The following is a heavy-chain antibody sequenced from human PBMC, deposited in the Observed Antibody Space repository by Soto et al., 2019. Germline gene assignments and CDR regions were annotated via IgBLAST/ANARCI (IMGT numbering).Heavy chain of an antibody. Sequence: SETMSLTCTVSGGSISIYYWSWIRQPPGKGLEWIGYIYYSGSTNSNPSLKSRVTISVDTSKNQFSLKLSSVTAADTAVYYCARDSKRGYSGYDKLDYWGQGTLVTVSS. V-gene: IGHV4-59*01. CDR1: GGSISIYY. D-gene: IGHD5-12*01. CDR2: IYYSGST. J-gene: IGHJ4*02. CDR3: ARDSKRGYSGYDKLDY.